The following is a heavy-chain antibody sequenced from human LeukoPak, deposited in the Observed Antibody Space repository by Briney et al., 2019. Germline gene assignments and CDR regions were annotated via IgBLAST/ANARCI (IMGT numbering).Heavy chain of an antibody. CDR2: IKQDGSEK. CDR1: GFTFSSYW. J-gene: IGHJ4*02. V-gene: IGHV3-7*01. D-gene: IGHD2-2*01. Sequence: SGGSLRLSCAASGFTFSSYWMSWVRQAPGKGLEWVANIKQDGSEKYYVDSVKGRFTISRDNVRNSLHLQMNSLRAEDTAVYYCARWVCSSTSCYYFDYWGQGTLVIVSS. CDR3: ARWVCSSTSCYYFDY.